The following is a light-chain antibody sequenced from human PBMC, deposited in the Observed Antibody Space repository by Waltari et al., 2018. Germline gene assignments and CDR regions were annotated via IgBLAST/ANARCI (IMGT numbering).Light chain of an antibody. CDR2: KAS. J-gene: IGKJ4*01. CDR3: QQFKSFPFT. Sequence: DIQMTQSPSTLSASVGDRVTITCRASQSISNWLAWYQQKPGKAPNLLIYKASSLERGVPSRFSGGGSGTEFTLTISSLQPDDFATYYCQQFKSFPFTFGGGTKVEVK. V-gene: IGKV1-5*03. CDR1: QSISNW.